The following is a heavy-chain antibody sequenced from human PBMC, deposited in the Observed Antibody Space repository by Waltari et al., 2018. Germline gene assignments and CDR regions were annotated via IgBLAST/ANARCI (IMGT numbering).Heavy chain of an antibody. D-gene: IGHD4-17*01. Sequence: QVQLQESGPGLVKPSETLSLTCAVSGYSISSGHYWGWIRQPPGKGLEWIGNIYHSGSTYYNPSLKSRVTISVDTSKNQFSLKLRSVTAADTAVYYCARWVGYGDLYFFDSWGQGTLVTVSS. CDR2: IYHSGST. CDR3: ARWVGYGDLYFFDS. J-gene: IGHJ4*02. CDR1: GYSISSGHY. V-gene: IGHV4-38-2*01.